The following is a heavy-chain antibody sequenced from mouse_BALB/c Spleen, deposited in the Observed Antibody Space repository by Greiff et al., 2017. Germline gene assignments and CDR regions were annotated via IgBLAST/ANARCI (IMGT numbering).Heavy chain of an antibody. D-gene: IGHD1-1*01. J-gene: IGHJ4*01. CDR1: GFSLTSYG. V-gene: IGHV2-9*02. CDR3: ARGYYGSNYAMDY. CDR2: IWAGGST. Sequence: VQRVESGPGLVAPSQSLSITCTVSGFSLTSYGVHWVRQPPGKGLEWLGVIWAGGSTNYNSALMSRLSISKDNSKSQVFLKMNSLQTDDTAMYYCARGYYGSNYAMDYWGQGTSVTVSS.